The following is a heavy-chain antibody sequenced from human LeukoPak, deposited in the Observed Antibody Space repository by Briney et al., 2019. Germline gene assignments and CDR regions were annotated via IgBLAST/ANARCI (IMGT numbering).Heavy chain of an antibody. CDR1: GFTFSSYA. J-gene: IGHJ4*02. Sequence: PGGSLRLSCAASGFTFSSYAMSWVRQAPGKGLEWVSAIGGSGGSTYYADSVKGRFTISRDNSKNTLYLQMNSLRAEDTAVYYCAKDQRCSSTSCYISSSSSRFDYWGQGTLVTVSS. CDR3: AKDQRCSSTSCYISSSSSRFDY. CDR2: IGGSGGST. D-gene: IGHD2-2*02. V-gene: IGHV3-23*01.